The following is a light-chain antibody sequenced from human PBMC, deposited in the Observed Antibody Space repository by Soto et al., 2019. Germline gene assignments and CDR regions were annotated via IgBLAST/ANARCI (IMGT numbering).Light chain of an antibody. CDR2: DAS. CDR3: QQSYSTPQT. J-gene: IGKJ1*01. CDR1: QDISNY. V-gene: IGKV1-39*01. Sequence: DIQMTQSPSYLSASVGDRVTITCQASQDISNYLNWYQQKPGKAPKLLIYDASNLETGVPSRFSGSGSGTDFTLTISSLQPEDFATYYCQQSYSTPQTFGQGTKVDIK.